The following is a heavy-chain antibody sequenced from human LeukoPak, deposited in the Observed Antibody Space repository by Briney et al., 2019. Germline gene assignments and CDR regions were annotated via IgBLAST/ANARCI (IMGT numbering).Heavy chain of an antibody. J-gene: IGHJ4*02. D-gene: IGHD3-22*01. CDR2: IYYSGST. V-gene: IGHV4-61*08. CDR3: AREGAGYDSSGYYDY. CDR1: GGSISSGGYY. Sequence: PSQTLSLTCAVSGGSISSGGYYWSWIRQPPGKGLEWIGYIYYSGSTNYNPSLKSRVTISVDTSKNQFSLKLSSVTAADTAVYYCAREGAGYDSSGYYDYWGQGTLVTVSS.